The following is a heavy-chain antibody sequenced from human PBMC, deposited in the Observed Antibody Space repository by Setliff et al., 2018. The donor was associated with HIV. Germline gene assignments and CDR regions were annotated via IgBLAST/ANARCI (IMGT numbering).Heavy chain of an antibody. CDR1: GDSVSSNSAT. CDR3: ARHSDFWSEDAFDI. Sequence: SQTLSLTCAISGDSVSSNSATWNWIRQSPSRGLEWLGETYYRSKWYNNYAVSVKSRMILNPDTSKNQFSLQLSSVTAADTAVYYCARHSDFWSEDAFDIWAQGTVVTVSS. V-gene: IGHV6-1*01. CDR2: TYYRSKWYN. D-gene: IGHD3-3*01. J-gene: IGHJ3*02.